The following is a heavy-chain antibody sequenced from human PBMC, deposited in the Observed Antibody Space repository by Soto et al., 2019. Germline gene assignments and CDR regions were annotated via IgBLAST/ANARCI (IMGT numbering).Heavy chain of an antibody. Sequence: PSETLSLTCAVYGGSFSGYYWSWIRQPPGKGQEWIGEINHSGSTNYNPSLKSRVTISVDTSKNQFSLKLSSVTAADTAVYYCARYGYSSSAGDYFDYWGQGTLVTVSS. CDR3: ARYGYSSSAGDYFDY. J-gene: IGHJ4*02. CDR1: GGSFSGYY. V-gene: IGHV4-34*01. CDR2: INHSGST. D-gene: IGHD6-6*01.